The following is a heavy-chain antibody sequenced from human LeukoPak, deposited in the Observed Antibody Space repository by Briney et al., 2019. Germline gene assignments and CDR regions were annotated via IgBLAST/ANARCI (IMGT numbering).Heavy chain of an antibody. D-gene: IGHD2-21*01. J-gene: IGHJ4*02. CDR3: ARSPAYCGGDCYPDYFDY. Sequence: PGGSLRLSCATSGFTFTDYYMSWIRQAPGKGLEWVSYISVSGTTMYYADSVKGRFTLSRDNSKNTLYLQMNSLRAEDTAVYYCARSPAYCGGDCYPDYFDYWGQGTLVTVSS. CDR2: ISVSGTTM. V-gene: IGHV3-11*01. CDR1: GFTFTDYY.